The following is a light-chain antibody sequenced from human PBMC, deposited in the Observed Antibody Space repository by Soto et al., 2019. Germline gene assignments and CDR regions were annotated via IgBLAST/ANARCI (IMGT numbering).Light chain of an antibody. V-gene: IGKV1-39*01. J-gene: IGKJ1*01. CDR2: AAS. CDR3: QQSYSTLHT. Sequence: DIQMTQSPSSLSSSVGDIFTITCRASQSISSYLNWYQQKPGKAPKLLIYAASSLQSGVPSRFSGSGSGTDFTLTISSLQPEDFATYYCQQSYSTLHTFGQGTKVDI. CDR1: QSISSY.